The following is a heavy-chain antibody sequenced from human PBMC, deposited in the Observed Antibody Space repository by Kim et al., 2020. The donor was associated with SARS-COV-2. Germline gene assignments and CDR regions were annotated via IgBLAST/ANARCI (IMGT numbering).Heavy chain of an antibody. Sequence: GGSLRLSCAASGFTFSSYAMSWVRQAPGKGLEWVSAISGSGGSTYYADSVKGRFTISRDNSKNTLYLQMNSLRAEDRAVYYCAKVSLGGYSSSWPYWGQGTLVTVSS. D-gene: IGHD6-13*01. CDR3: AKVSLGGYSSSWPY. CDR2: ISGSGGST. CDR1: GFTFSSYA. V-gene: IGHV3-23*01. J-gene: IGHJ4*02.